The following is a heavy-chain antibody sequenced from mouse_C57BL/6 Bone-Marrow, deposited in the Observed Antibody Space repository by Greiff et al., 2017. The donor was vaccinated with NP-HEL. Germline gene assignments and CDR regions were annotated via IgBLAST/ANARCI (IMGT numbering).Heavy chain of an antibody. CDR3: ARDYGSSYGAY. V-gene: IGHV1-85*01. CDR2: IYPRDGST. Sequence: VQLQQSGPELVKPGASVKLSCKASGYTFTSYDINWVKQRPGQGLEWIGWIYPRDGSTKYNEKFKGKATLTVDTSSSTAYMELHSLTSEDSAVYFCARDYGSSYGAYWGQGTLVTVSA. D-gene: IGHD1-1*01. J-gene: IGHJ3*01. CDR1: GYTFTSYD.